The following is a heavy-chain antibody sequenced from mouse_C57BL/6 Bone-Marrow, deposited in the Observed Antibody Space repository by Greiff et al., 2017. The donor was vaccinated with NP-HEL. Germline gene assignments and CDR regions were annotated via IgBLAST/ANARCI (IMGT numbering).Heavy chain of an antibody. Sequence: VMLVESGPGILQPSQTLSLTCSFSGFSMSTYGMGVGWIRPPSGKGLEWLAHTWWDDDKYYNPALKSRLTISKDTSNNQVFLKIANVDTADTATYYCARRLTTVVATREDYWGQGTTLTVSS. D-gene: IGHD1-1*01. J-gene: IGHJ2*01. CDR1: GFSMSTYGMG. CDR3: ARRLTTVVATREDY. CDR2: TWWDDDK. V-gene: IGHV8-8*01.